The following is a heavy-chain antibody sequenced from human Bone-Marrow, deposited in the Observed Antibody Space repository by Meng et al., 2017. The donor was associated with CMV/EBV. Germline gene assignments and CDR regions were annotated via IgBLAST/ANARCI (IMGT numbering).Heavy chain of an antibody. J-gene: IGHJ6*02. CDR2: IDPNGGGT. CDR1: EYTFTGYY. CDR3: ARERFLVPAASPDYYYYGMDV. Sequence: ASVKVSCKASEYTFTGYYIHWVRQAPGQGLEWMGWIDPNGGGTNYAQKFQGRVTMTSDTSIRTAYMELSRLRSDDTALYYCARERFLVPAASPDYYYYGMDVWCQGYTVTVSS. V-gene: IGHV1-2*02. D-gene: IGHD2-2*01.